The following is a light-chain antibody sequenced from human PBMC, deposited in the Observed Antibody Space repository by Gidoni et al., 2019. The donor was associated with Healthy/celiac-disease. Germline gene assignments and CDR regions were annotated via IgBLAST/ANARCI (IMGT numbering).Light chain of an antibody. CDR1: QSVSSN. Sequence: VMTQSPATLSVSPGESATLSCRASQSVSSNLAWYQQKPGQAPRLLIYAASTRATGIPARFSGSGSGTEFTLTISSLQSEDFAIYYCQQCNNWPLTFGGGTKVEIK. CDR2: AAS. V-gene: IGKV3-15*01. J-gene: IGKJ4*01. CDR3: QQCNNWPLT.